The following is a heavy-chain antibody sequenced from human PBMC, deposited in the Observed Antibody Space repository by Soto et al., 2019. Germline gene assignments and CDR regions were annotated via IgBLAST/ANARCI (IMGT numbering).Heavy chain of an antibody. CDR2: IIPIVGLT. J-gene: IGHJ6*02. CDR1: GGSFSPHV. Sequence: QVQLVQSGAEVKKPGSSVNVSCKTSGGSFSPHVLSWVRQAPGQGLEWMGRIIPIVGLTKYAQKFQGRATITADKSTNTAYMELSSLTSDDTAVYYCARVTYEGMDVWGQGTTVTVS. D-gene: IGHD3-3*01. V-gene: IGHV1-69*04. CDR3: ARVTYEGMDV.